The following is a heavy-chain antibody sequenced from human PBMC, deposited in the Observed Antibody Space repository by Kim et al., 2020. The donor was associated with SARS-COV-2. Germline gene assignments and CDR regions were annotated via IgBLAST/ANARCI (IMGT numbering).Heavy chain of an antibody. J-gene: IGHJ6*02. CDR3: ARANYGGNFYYYYGMDV. CDR2: IGTAGDK. CDR1: GFTFSSYD. V-gene: IGHV3-13*01. D-gene: IGHD4-17*01. Sequence: GGSLRLSCAASGFTFSSYDMHWVRQATGKGLEWVSAIGTAGDKYYPGSVKGRFTISRENAKNSLYLQMNSLRAGDTAVYYCARANYGGNFYYYYGMDVWGQGTTVTVSS.